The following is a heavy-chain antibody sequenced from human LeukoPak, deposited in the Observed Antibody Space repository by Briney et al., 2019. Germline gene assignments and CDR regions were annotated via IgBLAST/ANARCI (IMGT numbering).Heavy chain of an antibody. J-gene: IGHJ4*02. V-gene: IGHV3-48*02. CDR2: IGSSSSPI. CDR1: GFTFSNYG. Sequence: GGSLRLSCAASGFTFSNYGMNWVRQAPGKGLEWVSYIGSSSSPIYYADSVKGRFTISRDNAKNSLYLQMNSLRDEDTAVYYCARAMRSGYDYWGQGALVTVSS. D-gene: IGHD5-12*01. CDR3: ARAMRSGYDY.